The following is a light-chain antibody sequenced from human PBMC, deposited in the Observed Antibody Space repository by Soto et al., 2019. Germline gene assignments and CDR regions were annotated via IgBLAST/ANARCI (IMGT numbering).Light chain of an antibody. CDR3: QHSES. J-gene: IGKJ1*01. V-gene: IGKV1-39*01. CDR2: AAS. Sequence: DIQVTQSPSSLSASVGDRVTISCRASQSINTYLNWYQQKLGKAPKLLIYAASSLQSGVPSRFSGSGSRTDFTLTISSLQPEDFATYHCQHSESFGQGTKVEIK. CDR1: QSINTY.